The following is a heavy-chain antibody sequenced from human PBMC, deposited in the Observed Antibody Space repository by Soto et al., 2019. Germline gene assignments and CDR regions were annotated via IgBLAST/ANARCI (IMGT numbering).Heavy chain of an antibody. CDR3: ARDLGEQWLVQEGSYYYYGMDV. Sequence: ASVKVSCKASGYTFTGYYMHWVRQAPGQGLEWMGWINPNSGGTNYAQKFQGWVTMTRDTSISTAYMELSRLRSDDTAVYYCARDLGEQWLVQEGSYYYYGMDVWGQGTTVTVSS. CDR2: INPNSGGT. V-gene: IGHV1-2*04. D-gene: IGHD6-19*01. CDR1: GYTFTGYY. J-gene: IGHJ6*02.